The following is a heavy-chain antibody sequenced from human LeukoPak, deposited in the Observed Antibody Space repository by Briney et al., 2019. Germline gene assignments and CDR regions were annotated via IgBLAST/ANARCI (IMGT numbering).Heavy chain of an antibody. V-gene: IGHV4-39*07. J-gene: IGHJ4*02. Sequence: SETLSLTCTVSGGSISSGYYSWGWIRQPPGKGLEWIGNIYYSGSTYYNPSLKSRVTISVDTSKNQFSLKLRSVTAADTAVYYCARESSGSSARDYWGQGTLVTVSS. CDR1: GGSISSGYYS. CDR3: ARESSGSSARDY. CDR2: IYYSGST. D-gene: IGHD3-10*01.